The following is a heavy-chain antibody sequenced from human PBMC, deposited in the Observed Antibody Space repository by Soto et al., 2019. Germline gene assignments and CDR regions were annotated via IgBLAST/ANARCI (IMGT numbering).Heavy chain of an antibody. D-gene: IGHD2-2*02. V-gene: IGHV3-13*01. CDR2: IGTAGDT. CDR3: ARSRVVPAAIDNDYYYGMDV. Sequence: GGSLRLSCAASGFTFSSYDMHWVHQATGKGLEWVSAIGTAGDTYYPGSVKGRFTISRENAKKSLYLQMNSLRAGDTAVYYCARSRVVPAAIDNDYYYGMDVWGQGTTVTVSS. CDR1: GFTFSSYD. J-gene: IGHJ6*02.